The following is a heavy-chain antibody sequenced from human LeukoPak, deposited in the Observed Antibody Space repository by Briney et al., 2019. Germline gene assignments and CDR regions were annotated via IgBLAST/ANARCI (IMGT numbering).Heavy chain of an antibody. CDR3: ARNVGY. J-gene: IGHJ4*02. D-gene: IGHD1-26*01. CDR2: IYSGGST. Sequence: PGGSLRLSSAVSGLTVSNNYMSWVRQAPGKGLEWVSVIYSGGSTYYADSVKGRFTISRDNSKNTVYLQMNSLRDEDTAVYYCARNVGYWGQGTLVTVSS. CDR1: GLTVSNNY. V-gene: IGHV3-53*01.